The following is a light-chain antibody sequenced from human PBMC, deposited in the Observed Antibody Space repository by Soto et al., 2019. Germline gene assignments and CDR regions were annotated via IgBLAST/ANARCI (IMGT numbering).Light chain of an antibody. V-gene: IGKV3-15*01. CDR1: QSVSSN. CDR2: GAS. CDR3: QKYNNWPPLT. J-gene: IGKJ4*01. Sequence: EIVLTQSPDTLSLSLGGTDTPSRTASQSVSSNLAWYQQKPGQAPRLLIYGASTRATGIPDRFSGSGSGTEFTLTIRRLKSEDFAVYYCQKYNNWPPLTVGGGTQVDIK.